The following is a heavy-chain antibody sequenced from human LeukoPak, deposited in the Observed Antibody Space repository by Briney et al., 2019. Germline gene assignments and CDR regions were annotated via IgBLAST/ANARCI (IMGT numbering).Heavy chain of an antibody. CDR2: IGRTDNRV. Sequence: PGGSLRLSCAASGFTLNNVPMTWVRQAPGKGLEWVSYIGRTDNRVYYAESVKDRFTVTRDTGKNSLYLQLTSLSADDTAIYYCARELRVGFGELIGAFDLWGQGTMVAVSP. J-gene: IGHJ3*01. CDR1: GFTLNNVP. CDR3: ARELRVGFGELIGAFDL. D-gene: IGHD3-3*01. V-gene: IGHV3-48*03.